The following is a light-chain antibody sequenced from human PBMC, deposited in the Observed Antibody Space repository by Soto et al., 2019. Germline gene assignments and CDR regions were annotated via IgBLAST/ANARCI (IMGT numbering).Light chain of an antibody. CDR1: QSISSW. CDR2: DTS. Sequence: DIQMTQSPSTLSASVGDRVTITCRASQSISSWLAWYQQKPGKAPKLLIYDTSSLESGVPSRFSGSGSGTEFTLTISSLQPDDFANYYCQQYNSYSELTFGGGTKVDIK. J-gene: IGKJ4*01. CDR3: QQYNSYSELT. V-gene: IGKV1-5*01.